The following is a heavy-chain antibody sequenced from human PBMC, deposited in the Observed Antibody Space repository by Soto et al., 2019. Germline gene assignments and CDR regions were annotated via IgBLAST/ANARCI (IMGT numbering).Heavy chain of an antibody. V-gene: IGHV5-51*01. CDR2: IYPGDSDT. J-gene: IGHJ4*02. Sequence: GASLKISCKGSGYSFTSYWIGWVRQMPGKGLEWMGIIYPGDSDTRYSLSFRGQVTISADKSISTAYLQWSSLKASDTAMYYCARGGYGRGTSCRAGLGFDEGGKEPLVTFPS. CDR1: GYSFTSYW. CDR3: ARGGYGRGTSCRAGLGFDE. D-gene: IGHD2-2*01.